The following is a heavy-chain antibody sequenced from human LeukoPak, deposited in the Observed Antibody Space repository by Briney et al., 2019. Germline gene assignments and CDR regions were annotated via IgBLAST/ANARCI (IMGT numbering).Heavy chain of an antibody. Sequence: GGSLTLSCAASGFTFDDYTMHWVRQAPGKGLEWVSLISWDGGSTYYADSVKGRFTISRDNSKNSLYLHMNSLGTEDTALYYCAKLEKGPGDYWGQGTLVTVSS. CDR1: GFTFDDYT. CDR2: ISWDGGST. CDR3: AKLEKGPGDY. J-gene: IGHJ4*02. D-gene: IGHD3-3*01. V-gene: IGHV3-43*01.